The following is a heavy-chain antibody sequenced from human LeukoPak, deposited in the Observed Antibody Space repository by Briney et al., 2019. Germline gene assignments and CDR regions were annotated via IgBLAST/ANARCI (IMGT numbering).Heavy chain of an antibody. D-gene: IGHD5-12*01. CDR3: AKKYGYSGYDLFDYYYYYMDV. CDR2: ISYDGSNK. CDR1: GFTFSSYA. V-gene: IGHV3-30*04. Sequence: GGSLRLSCAASGFTFSSYAMHWVRQAPGKGLEWVAVISYDGSNKYYADSVKGRFTISRDNSKNTLYLQMNSLRAEDTAVYYCAKKYGYSGYDLFDYYYYYMDVWGKGTTVTVSS. J-gene: IGHJ6*03.